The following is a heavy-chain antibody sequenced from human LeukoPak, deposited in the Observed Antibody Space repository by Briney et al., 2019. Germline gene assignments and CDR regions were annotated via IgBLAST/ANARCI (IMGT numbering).Heavy chain of an antibody. Sequence: GGSLRLSCAASGFTISSYAMHWVRQAPGKGLEYVSAISSNGGSTYYANSVKGRFTISRDNSKNTLYLQMGSLRAEDMAVYYCARDVGADYWGQGTLVTVSS. CDR2: ISSNGGST. D-gene: IGHD3-16*01. CDR3: ARDVGADY. CDR1: GFTISSYA. V-gene: IGHV3-64*01. J-gene: IGHJ4*02.